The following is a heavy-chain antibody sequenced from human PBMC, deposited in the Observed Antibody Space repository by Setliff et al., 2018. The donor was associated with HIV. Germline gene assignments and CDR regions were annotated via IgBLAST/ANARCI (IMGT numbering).Heavy chain of an antibody. J-gene: IGHJ6*03. CDR2: INWNGGGT. D-gene: IGHD3-10*01. CDR3: AREGGMVRGARYYYYYYMDV. V-gene: IGHV3-20*04. Sequence: PGGSLGLSCAASGFTFDDYGMTWVRQAPGKGLEWVSGINWNGGGTGYADSVKGRFTISRDNTKNPLYLQMNSLRAEDTALYYCAREGGMVRGARYYYYYYMDVWGKGTTVTVSS. CDR1: GFTFDDYG.